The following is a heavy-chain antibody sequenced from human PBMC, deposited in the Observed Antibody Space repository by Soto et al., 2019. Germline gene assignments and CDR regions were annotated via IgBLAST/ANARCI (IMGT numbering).Heavy chain of an antibody. Sequence: QVQLVQSGAEVKKAGSSVKVSCKTSGGTLSTNAISWVRQAPGQGLEWMGAIIPMFGSPKYAQKFQGRVTITADNPTSTIYMEMISLTPADTAVYYCARGGFVAGLYNALDAWGQGTTVAVSS. CDR1: GGTLSTNA. V-gene: IGHV1-69*06. J-gene: IGHJ6*02. CDR3: ARGGFVAGLYNALDA. D-gene: IGHD6-19*01. CDR2: IIPMFGSP.